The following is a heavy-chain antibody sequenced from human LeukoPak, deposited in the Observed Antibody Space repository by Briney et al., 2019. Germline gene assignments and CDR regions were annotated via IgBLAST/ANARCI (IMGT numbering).Heavy chain of an antibody. CDR3: ARDNHLELPGAFDI. V-gene: IGHV1-69*13. CDR1: GYTFTSYG. J-gene: IGHJ3*02. CDR2: IIPIFGTA. D-gene: IGHD1-7*01. Sequence: ASVKVSCKASGYTFTSYGISWVRQAPGQGLEWMGGIIPIFGTANYAQKFQGRVTITADESTSTAYMELSSLRSEDTAVYYCARDNHLELPGAFDIWGQGTMVTVSS.